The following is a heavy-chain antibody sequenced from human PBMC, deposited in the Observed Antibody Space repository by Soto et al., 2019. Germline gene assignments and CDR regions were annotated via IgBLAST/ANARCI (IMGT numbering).Heavy chain of an antibody. CDR2: ISSSSSYI. J-gene: IGHJ3*02. Sequence: EVQLVESGGGLVKPGGSLRLSCAASGFTFSSYSMNWVRQAPGKGLEWVSSISSSSSYIYYADSVKGRFTISRDNAKNSLYLQMNSLRAEDTAVYYCASISAGSHYDYIWGSYRPSDAFDIWGQGTMVTVSS. CDR3: ASISAGSHYDYIWGSYRPSDAFDI. D-gene: IGHD3-16*02. V-gene: IGHV3-21*01. CDR1: GFTFSSYS.